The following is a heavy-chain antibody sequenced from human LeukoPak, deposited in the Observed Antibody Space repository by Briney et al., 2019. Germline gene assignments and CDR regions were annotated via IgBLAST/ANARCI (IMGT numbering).Heavy chain of an antibody. D-gene: IGHD3-22*01. CDR1: GGTFSSYT. Sequence: SVKVSXKASGGTFSSYTISWVRQAPGQGLEWMGRIIPILGIANYAQKFQGRVTITADKSTSTAYMELSSLRSEDTAVYYCARDKDYYDSSGYYYNPFDYWGLGTLVTVSS. J-gene: IGHJ4*02. CDR3: ARDKDYYDSSGYYYNPFDY. V-gene: IGHV1-69*04. CDR2: IIPILGIA.